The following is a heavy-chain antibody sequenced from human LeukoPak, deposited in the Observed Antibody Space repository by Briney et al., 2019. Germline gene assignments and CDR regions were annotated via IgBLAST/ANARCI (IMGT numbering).Heavy chain of an antibody. D-gene: IGHD2-8*02. CDR3: ERYHADSVGGFDP. CDR1: GVTVSKNY. Sequence: PGGSLRLACAASGVTVSKNYMSWVCQAPGRGPEWVSVIYSGGSTYYADSVKGRFTISRDNSKNTLNLQMNSLRAEDTAVYYCERYHADSVGGFDPWGQGTQVTVSS. J-gene: IGHJ5*02. V-gene: IGHV3-53*01. CDR2: IYSGGST.